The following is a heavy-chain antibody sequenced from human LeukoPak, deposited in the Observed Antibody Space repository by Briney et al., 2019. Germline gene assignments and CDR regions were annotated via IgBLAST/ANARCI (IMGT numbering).Heavy chain of an antibody. V-gene: IGHV3-21*04. CDR1: GFAFNSYG. Sequence: PGGSLRLSCAASGFAFNSYGMNWVRQAPGKGLEWVSSISSSSSYIYYADSVKGRFTISRDNAKNSLYLQMSSLRAEDTAVYYCAKGIGFLTPSPRAYGSGSFDPWGQGTLVTVSS. CDR2: ISSSSSYI. D-gene: IGHD3-10*01. J-gene: IGHJ5*02. CDR3: AKGIGFLTPSPRAYGSGSFDP.